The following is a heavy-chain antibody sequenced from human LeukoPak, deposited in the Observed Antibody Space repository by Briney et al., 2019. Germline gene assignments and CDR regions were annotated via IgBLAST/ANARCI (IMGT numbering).Heavy chain of an antibody. J-gene: IGHJ4*02. Sequence: SETLSLTCTVSGGSISSGNFYWSWIRQPAGKGLEWIGRIYTSGSTNYNPSFNSRVTISVDTSKNQFSLKLSSVTAADTAVYYCARKNYYGSGSYYKGAGNDYWGQGTLVTVSS. CDR2: IYTSGST. V-gene: IGHV4-61*02. D-gene: IGHD3-10*01. CDR3: ARKNYYGSGSYYKGAGNDY. CDR1: GGSISSGNFY.